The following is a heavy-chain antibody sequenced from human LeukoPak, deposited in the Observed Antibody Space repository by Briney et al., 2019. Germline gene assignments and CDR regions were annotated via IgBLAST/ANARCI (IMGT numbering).Heavy chain of an antibody. Sequence: GGSLRLSCAASGFTLSDYYMSWIRQAPGKGLEWVSYISSSGSTIYYADSVKGRFTISRDNAKNSLYLQMNSLRAEDTAVYYCARGPQYYDFWSGYSPWGQGTLVTVSS. V-gene: IGHV3-11*01. J-gene: IGHJ5*02. D-gene: IGHD3-3*01. CDR3: ARGPQYYDFWSGYSP. CDR1: GFTLSDYY. CDR2: ISSSGSTI.